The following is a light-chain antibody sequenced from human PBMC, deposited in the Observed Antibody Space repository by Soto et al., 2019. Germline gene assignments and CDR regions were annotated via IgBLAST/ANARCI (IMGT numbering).Light chain of an antibody. V-gene: IGKV1-12*01. CDR1: RDISTW. J-gene: IGKJ1*01. CDR2: TAS. CDR3: QPSKSFPWT. Sequence: DIQMTQSPSSVPESVGDRVTIPCRASRDISTWLAWYQQKPGTAPNLLIFTASYLQSGVPSRFSGSGSGTDCTLTINGLQPEDVTPYYCQPSKSFPWTLPQGTEVDIK.